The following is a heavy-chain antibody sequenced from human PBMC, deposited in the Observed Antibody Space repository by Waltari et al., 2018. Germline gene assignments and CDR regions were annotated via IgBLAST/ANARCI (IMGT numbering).Heavy chain of an antibody. J-gene: IGHJ5*01. CDR1: GFTFSGYW. V-gene: IGHV3-74*01. CDR3: ARDLAGRDDS. Sequence: EVQLVESGGDLLQPGGSLRLSCAASGFTFSGYWMHWVRQAPGKGLVWVSRINENGRTTTYADSVKGRFTISRDNAKNTLYLQMNSLRAEDTAVYYCARDLAGRDDSWGQGTLVTVSS. D-gene: IGHD6-19*01. CDR2: INENGRTT.